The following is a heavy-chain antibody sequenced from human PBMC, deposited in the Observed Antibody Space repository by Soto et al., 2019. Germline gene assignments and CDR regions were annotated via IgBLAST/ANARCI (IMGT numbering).Heavy chain of an antibody. CDR2: IYYSGST. D-gene: IGHD6-6*01. CDR1: GGSINDFY. J-gene: IGHJ4*02. Sequence: SETPSLTCTVSGGSINDFYWSWIRQPPGKGLEWIGYIYYSGSTDYNPSLKGRVTISVDTSKNQFSLKLRSVTAADTAVYYCARVGGVAARTFDYWGQGTLVTVS. V-gene: IGHV4-59*01. CDR3: ARVGGVAARTFDY.